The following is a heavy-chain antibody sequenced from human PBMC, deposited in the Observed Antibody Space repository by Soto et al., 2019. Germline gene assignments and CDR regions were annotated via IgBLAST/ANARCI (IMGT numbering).Heavy chain of an antibody. D-gene: IGHD6-6*01. CDR3: ARDPYSGSVKDWFDP. J-gene: IGHJ5*02. Sequence: ASVKVSCKASGGTFSSYAISWVRQAPGQGLEWMGGIIPIFGTANYAQKFQGRVTITADESTSTAYMELSSLRSEDTAVYYCARDPYSGSVKDWFDPWGQGTLVTVSS. V-gene: IGHV1-69*13. CDR1: GGTFSSYA. CDR2: IIPIFGTA.